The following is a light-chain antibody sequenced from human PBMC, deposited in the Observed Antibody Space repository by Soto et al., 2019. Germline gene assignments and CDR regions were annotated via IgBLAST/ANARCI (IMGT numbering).Light chain of an antibody. J-gene: IGKJ5*01. Sequence: DIQMTQYPSTLSASVGDRVTITCRASQSIRSWLAWYQQKPGKAPNLLISKASSLESGVPSRFSGSGSGTEFTLTISSLQPDDFATYYCQQYSNYSITFGQGTRLEIK. CDR3: QQYSNYSIT. CDR2: KAS. V-gene: IGKV1-5*03. CDR1: QSIRSW.